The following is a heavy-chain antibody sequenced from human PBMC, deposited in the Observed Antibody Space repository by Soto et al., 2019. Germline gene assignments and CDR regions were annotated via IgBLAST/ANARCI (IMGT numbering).Heavy chain of an antibody. Sequence: GGSLRLSCAASGFTFSSYSMNWVRQAPGKGLEWVSYISSSSSTIYYADSVKGRFTISRDNAKNSLYLQMNSLRDEDTAVYYCARDLRYFDWPQIDYWGQGTLVTVSS. V-gene: IGHV3-48*02. CDR2: ISSSSSTI. J-gene: IGHJ4*02. CDR1: GFTFSSYS. CDR3: ARDLRYFDWPQIDY. D-gene: IGHD3-9*01.